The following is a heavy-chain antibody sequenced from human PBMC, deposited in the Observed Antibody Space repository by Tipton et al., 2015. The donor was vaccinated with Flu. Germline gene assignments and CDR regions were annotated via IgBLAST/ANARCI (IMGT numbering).Heavy chain of an antibody. CDR2: IYYSGST. CDR3: ASPNAHCGGDCYVLIDY. V-gene: IGHV4-39*01. J-gene: IGHJ4*02. Sequence: GLVKPSETLSLTCTVSGGSISSSSYYWGWIRQPPGKGLEWIGSIYYSGSTYYNPSLKSRVTISVDTSKNQFSLKLSSVTAADTAVYYCASPNAHCGGDCYVLIDYWGQGTLVTVSS. D-gene: IGHD2-21*01. CDR1: GGSISSSSYY.